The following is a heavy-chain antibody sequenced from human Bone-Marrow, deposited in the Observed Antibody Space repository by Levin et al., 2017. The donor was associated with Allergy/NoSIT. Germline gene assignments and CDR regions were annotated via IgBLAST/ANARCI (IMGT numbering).Heavy chain of an antibody. V-gene: IGHV4-31*03. Sequence: KASETLSLTCTVSGDSISSGGYFWSWVRQLPGKGLEWIGYIHYTGTAYYNPSHESRVTMSVDTSKNQFSLKLSSVTAADTALYYCARVRGGSSWVFDYWGQGTLVTVSS. D-gene: IGHD6-13*01. J-gene: IGHJ4*02. CDR2: IHYTGTA. CDR1: GDSISSGGYF. CDR3: ARVRGGSSWVFDY.